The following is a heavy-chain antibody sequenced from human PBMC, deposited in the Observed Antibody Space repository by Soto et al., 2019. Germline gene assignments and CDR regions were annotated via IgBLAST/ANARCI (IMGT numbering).Heavy chain of an antibody. D-gene: IGHD2-15*01. CDR2: IYWDDDK. Sequence: QITLKESGPTLVKPTQTLTLTCTFSGFSLSTSGVGVAWIRQPPGKALEWLALIYWDDDKRYRPSLESRLTSTNDTHKTQVVLTTTNMDSFDTATSYRAYLPCSGGRCEWFSLSGMDVWGQGTTVTVSS. CDR1: GFSLSTSGVG. V-gene: IGHV2-5*02. J-gene: IGHJ6*02. CDR3: AYLPCSGGRCEWFSLSGMDV.